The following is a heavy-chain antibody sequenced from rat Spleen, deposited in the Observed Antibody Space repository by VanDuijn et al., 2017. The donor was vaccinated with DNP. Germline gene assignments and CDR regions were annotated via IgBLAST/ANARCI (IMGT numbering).Heavy chain of an antibody. CDR3: ARGLNYGGYNYYWYFDF. D-gene: IGHD1-11*01. CDR2: ISYSGST. CDR1: GYSITSNY. Sequence: EVQLQESGPGLVKPSQSLSLTCSVTGYSITSNYWGWIRKFPGNKMEWMGYISYSGSTGFNPSLKSLISITRDTSQNQFFLQLNSITTEDTATYYCARGLNYGGYNYYWYFDFWGPGTMVTVSS. J-gene: IGHJ1*01. V-gene: IGHV3-1*01.